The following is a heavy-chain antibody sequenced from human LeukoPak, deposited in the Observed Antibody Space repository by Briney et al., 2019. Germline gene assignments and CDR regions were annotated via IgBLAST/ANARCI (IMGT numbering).Heavy chain of an antibody. Sequence: SETLSLTCTVSGGSISSYYWSWIRQPPGKGLEWIGYIYYSGSTNYNPSLKSRVTISVDTSKNQFSLKLSSVTAADTAVYYCARYYYDSSGYFYYFDYWGQGTLVTVSP. D-gene: IGHD3-22*01. J-gene: IGHJ4*02. CDR1: GGSISSYY. V-gene: IGHV4-59*01. CDR3: ARYYYDSSGYFYYFDY. CDR2: IYYSGST.